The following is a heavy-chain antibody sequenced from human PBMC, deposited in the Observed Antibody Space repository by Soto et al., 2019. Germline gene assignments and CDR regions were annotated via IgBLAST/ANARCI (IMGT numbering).Heavy chain of an antibody. J-gene: IGHJ4*02. CDR1: GYSISSSNW. CDR3: ARREIQGPIDY. V-gene: IGHV4-28*01. D-gene: IGHD1-26*01. Sequence: QVQLQESGPGLVKPSDTLSLTCAVSGYSISSSNWWGWIRKPQGKGLEWIGYIYYSGTTNYNPSLKSRVTMSVDTSNNQFSLKLTSVTAVDTAVYYCARREIQGPIDYWGQGTLVTVSS. CDR2: IYYSGTT.